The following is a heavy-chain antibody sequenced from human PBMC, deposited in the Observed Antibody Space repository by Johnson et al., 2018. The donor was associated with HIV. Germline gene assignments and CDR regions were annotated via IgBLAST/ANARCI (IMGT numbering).Heavy chain of an antibody. V-gene: IGHV3-20*04. CDR2: INWNGGTT. Sequence: VQLVESGGGVVRPGGSLRLFCAASGFTFDDHGMSWVRQAPGKGLEWVSGINWNGGTTGYVDSVKGRFTISRDNAKNSLYLQMNSLRAEDTAFYYCSRQLGATGALYIWGQGTMVTVSS. CDR1: GFTFDDHG. D-gene: IGHD1-26*01. J-gene: IGHJ3*02. CDR3: SRQLGATGALYI.